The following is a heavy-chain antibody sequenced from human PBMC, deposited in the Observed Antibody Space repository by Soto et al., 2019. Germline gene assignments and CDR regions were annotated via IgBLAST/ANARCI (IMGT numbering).Heavy chain of an antibody. CDR1: GGSLSGQW. D-gene: IGHD2-8*01. V-gene: IGHV5-51*01. CDR3: ARRRGRCSDGVCYSWWFDP. Sequence: PGESLKISCKGSGGSLSGQWIGWVRHTPDKGLEWIGFVFLGDSDARYSPAFQGQVTMSADRSSTYLQWSSLKASDTGIYYCARRRGRCSDGVCYSWWFDPWGQGTRVTVSS. J-gene: IGHJ5*02. CDR2: VFLGDSDA.